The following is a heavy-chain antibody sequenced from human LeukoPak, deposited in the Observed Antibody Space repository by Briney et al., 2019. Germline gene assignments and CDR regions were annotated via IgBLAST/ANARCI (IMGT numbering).Heavy chain of an antibody. CDR1: GFTFSSYG. J-gene: IGHJ4*02. Sequence: GRSLRLSCAASGFTFSSYGMHWVRQAPGKGLEWVAVISYDGSNKYYADSVKGRFTISRDNSKNTLYLQMNSLRAEDTAVYYCAKDLVGSTSYINPYWGRGTLVTVSS. V-gene: IGHV3-30*18. CDR2: ISYDGSNK. CDR3: AKDLVGSTSYINPY. D-gene: IGHD2-2*01.